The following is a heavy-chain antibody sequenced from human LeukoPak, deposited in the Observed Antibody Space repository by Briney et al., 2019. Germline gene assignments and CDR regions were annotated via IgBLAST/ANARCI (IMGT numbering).Heavy chain of an antibody. CDR1: GYTFTSYY. J-gene: IGHJ6*03. D-gene: IGHD3-10*01. Sequence: ASVKVSCKASGYTFTSYYMHWVRQAPGQGLEWMGIINPSGGSTSYAQKFQGRVTMTRDMSTSTVYMELSSRRSEDTAVYYCARDFDDGDSYYYYYMDVWGKGTTVTISS. CDR3: ARDFDDGDSYYYYYMDV. CDR2: INPSGGST. V-gene: IGHV1-46*01.